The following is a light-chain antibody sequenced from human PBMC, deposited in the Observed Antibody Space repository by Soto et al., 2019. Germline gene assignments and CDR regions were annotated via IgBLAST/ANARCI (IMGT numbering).Light chain of an antibody. CDR2: GNS. J-gene: IGLJ1*01. CDR1: SSNIGAGYD. CDR3: QSYDSSLSGSYV. V-gene: IGLV1-40*01. Sequence: VLTQPPSVSGAPGQRVTISCTGSSSNIGAGYDVHWYQQLPGTAPKLLIYGNSNRPSGVPDRFSGSKSGTSASLAITGLQAEDEADYYCQSYDSSLSGSYVFGTGTKVTXL.